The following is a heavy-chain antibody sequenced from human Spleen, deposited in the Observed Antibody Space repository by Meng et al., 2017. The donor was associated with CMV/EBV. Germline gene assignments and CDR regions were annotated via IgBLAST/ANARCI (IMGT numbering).Heavy chain of an antibody. CDR2: MYHSGTT. V-gene: IGHV4-4*02. CDR3: ARKGLLRLGNFDS. CDR1: GGSISNSNW. D-gene: IGHD3-16*01. J-gene: IGHJ4*02. Sequence: CAVSGGSISNSNWWSWVRQPPGKGLEWIGEMYHSGTTNYNPSLKGRVTISVDKSKNQFSLKVNSVTAADTAVYYCARKGLLRLGNFDSWGQGTLVTVS.